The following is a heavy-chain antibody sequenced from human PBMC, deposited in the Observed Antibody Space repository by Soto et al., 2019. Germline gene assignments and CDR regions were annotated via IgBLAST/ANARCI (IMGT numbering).Heavy chain of an antibody. V-gene: IGHV4-59*08. CDR3: AGRYGGTLDY. CDR2: IYYSGST. J-gene: IGHJ4*02. Sequence: PSETLSLTCTVSGGSISSYYWSWIRQPPGKGLEWIGYIYYSGSTNYNPSLKSRVTISVDTSKNQFSLKLSSVTAADTAVYYCAGRYGGTLDYWGQGTLVTVPS. D-gene: IGHD4-17*01. CDR1: GGSISSYY.